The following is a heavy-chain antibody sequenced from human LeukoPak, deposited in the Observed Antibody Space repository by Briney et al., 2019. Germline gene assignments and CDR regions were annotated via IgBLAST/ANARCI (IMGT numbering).Heavy chain of an antibody. Sequence: LETLSLTCSVSGGSISTYYWNWIRQTPGKGLEWIGHISYGNTDYNPSLKSRVTISVDTSKNQFSLKLTSVTAADTAVYYCARDKAHSYGRYFDPWGQGALVTVSS. CDR1: GGSISTYY. J-gene: IGHJ5*02. D-gene: IGHD5-18*01. CDR2: ISYGNT. V-gene: IGHV4-59*12. CDR3: ARDKAHSYGRYFDP.